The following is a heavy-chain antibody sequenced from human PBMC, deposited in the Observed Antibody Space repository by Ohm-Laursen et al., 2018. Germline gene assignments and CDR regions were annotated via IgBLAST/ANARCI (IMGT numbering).Heavy chain of an antibody. J-gene: IGHJ6*02. D-gene: IGHD2-2*02. CDR3: ASFYCSSTSCYTHYGMDV. V-gene: IGHV3-11*01. Sequence: GSLRLSCTASRFTFSTYWMTWVRQAPGKGLEWVSYISSSGSTIYYADSVKGRFTISRDNAKNSLYLQMNSLRAEDTAVYYCASFYCSSTSCYTHYGMDVWGQGTTVTVSS. CDR1: RFTFSTYW. CDR2: ISSSGSTI.